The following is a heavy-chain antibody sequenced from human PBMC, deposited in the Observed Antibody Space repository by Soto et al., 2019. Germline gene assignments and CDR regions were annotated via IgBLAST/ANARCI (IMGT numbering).Heavy chain of an antibody. V-gene: IGHV3-23*01. D-gene: IGHD3-22*01. J-gene: IGHJ4*02. CDR1: GFTFNIYA. Sequence: EVQLLESGGDLIQPGGSLRLSCAASGFTFNIYAMTWVRQAPGKGLERVSAISRYGDITYYADSVEGRFSISRDNSKNALYLQMNSLRAEDTAVDYCAKDRYLDHDSRGYLFDNWGQGTLVTVSS. CDR2: ISRYGDIT. CDR3: AKDRYLDHDSRGYLFDN.